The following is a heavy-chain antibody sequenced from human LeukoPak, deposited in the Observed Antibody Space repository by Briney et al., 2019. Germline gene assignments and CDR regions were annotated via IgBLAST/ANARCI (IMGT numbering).Heavy chain of an antibody. J-gene: IGHJ4*02. D-gene: IGHD3-9*01. CDR3: TRDPLRYLRVGHYDY. Sequence: PGGSLRLSCAASGFTFSTSATNWVRQVPGKGLEWVSSIDYDSSHIYYAASVRGRFTISRDNARDSVYLQMDSLRVEDTAVYYCTRDPLRYLRVGHYDYLGQGTLVAVSS. CDR2: IDYDSSHI. CDR1: GFTFSTSA. V-gene: IGHV3-21*01.